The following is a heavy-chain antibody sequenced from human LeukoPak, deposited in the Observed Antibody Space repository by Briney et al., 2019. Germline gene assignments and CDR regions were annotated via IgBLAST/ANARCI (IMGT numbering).Heavy chain of an antibody. CDR2: MYSGGTA. CDR3: ARAPPTTVTYFDY. J-gene: IGHJ4*02. CDR1: GFTVNSKY. Sequence: GGSLRLSCAASGFTVNSKYMSWVRQAPGKGLEWVSVMYSGGTAFYADSVRGRFTVARDNSKNTLYLQMNNLRAEDTAVYYCARAPPTTVTYFDYWGQGTLVTVSS. V-gene: IGHV3-53*01. D-gene: IGHD4-17*01.